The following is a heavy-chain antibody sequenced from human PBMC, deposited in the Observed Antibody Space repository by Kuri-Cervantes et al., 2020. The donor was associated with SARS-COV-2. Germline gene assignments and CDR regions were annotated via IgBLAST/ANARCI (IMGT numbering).Heavy chain of an antibody. J-gene: IGHJ4*02. CDR3: VGGQAAGPRGFGY. D-gene: IGHD6-13*01. V-gene: IGHV3-21*04. CDR1: GFTFSSYS. Sequence: GGSLRLSCAASGFTFSSYSMNWVRQAPGKGLEWVSSISSSSSYIYYADSVKGRFTISRDNAKNSLYLQMNSLRAEDTAVYYCVGGQAAGPRGFGYWGQGTLVTVSS. CDR2: ISSSSSYI.